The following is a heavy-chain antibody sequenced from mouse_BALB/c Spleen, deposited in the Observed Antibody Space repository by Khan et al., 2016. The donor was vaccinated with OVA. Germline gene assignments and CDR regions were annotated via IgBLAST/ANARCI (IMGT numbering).Heavy chain of an antibody. V-gene: IGHV3-2*02. CDR2: ISSTGST. CDR3: ARSLYYNYGYALDY. CDR1: GYSITNDYA. J-gene: IGHJ4*01. D-gene: IGHD2-4*01. Sequence: EVELVESGPGLVKPSQSLSITCTVTGYSITNDYAWNWIRQFPGNKLEWMGYISSTGSTSYNPSLKSRISITRDTSKNQFFLQLRSVTSEDTATYYCARSLYYNYGYALDYWGRGTSVTVSS.